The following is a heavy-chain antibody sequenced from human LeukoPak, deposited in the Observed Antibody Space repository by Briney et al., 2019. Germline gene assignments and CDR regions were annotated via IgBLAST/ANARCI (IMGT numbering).Heavy chain of an antibody. D-gene: IGHD2-8*01. CDR1: GFTLSSYT. Sequence: GGSLRLSCAASGFTLSSYTMGWVRQAPGKGLEWVSTISSGGSTYYPDCMKGRFTISRDNSKNTLYLQMNSLRGEDTAVYYCAKGGVMGARETDYWGQGTLVTVSS. CDR3: AKGGVMGARETDY. CDR2: ISSGGST. J-gene: IGHJ4*02. V-gene: IGHV3-23*01.